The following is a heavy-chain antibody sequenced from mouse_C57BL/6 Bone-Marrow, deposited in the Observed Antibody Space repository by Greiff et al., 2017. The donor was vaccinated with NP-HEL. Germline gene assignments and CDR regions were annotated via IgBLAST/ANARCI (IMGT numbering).Heavy chain of an antibody. CDR3: AREGGNWDLYYFDY. Sequence: VQLKESGPGLVKPSQSLSLTCSVTGYSITSGYYWNWIRQFPGNKLEWMGYISYDGSNNYNPSLKNRISITRDTSKNQFFLKLNSVTTEDTATYYCAREGGNWDLYYFDYWGQGTTLTVSS. CDR1: GYSITSGYY. J-gene: IGHJ2*01. V-gene: IGHV3-6*01. D-gene: IGHD4-1*01. CDR2: ISYDGSN.